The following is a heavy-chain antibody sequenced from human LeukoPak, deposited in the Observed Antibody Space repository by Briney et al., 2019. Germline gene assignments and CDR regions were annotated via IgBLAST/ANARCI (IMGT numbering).Heavy chain of an antibody. V-gene: IGHV4-34*01. CDR3: ARGRPIFGVVILYTWLAH. CDR2: INHMGST. D-gene: IGHD3-3*01. J-gene: IGHJ5*02. CDR1: GGSFSGYY. Sequence: ASETRSLTCAVYGGSFSGYYWSWIRRPPGKGREGIGEINHMGSTNYNPSLKRRVTISVDTSKNQFSLKLSSVTEADTAVYYCARGRPIFGVVILYTWLAHWGQGTLVTVSS.